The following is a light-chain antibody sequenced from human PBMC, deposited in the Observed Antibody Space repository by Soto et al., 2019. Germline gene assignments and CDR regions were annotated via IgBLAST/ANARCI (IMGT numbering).Light chain of an antibody. V-gene: IGKV1-5*03. CDR2: KTS. CDR3: QQYNTYPMT. CDR1: QSINSW. Sequence: DVQMTQSPSTLSASVGDTVTITCRASQSINSWLAWYQHRPGKGPKLLIYKTSTVEDGVPLRFSGSESGTEFTLTISSLQPADSATYYCQQYNTYPMTFGQGPKVEVK. J-gene: IGKJ1*01.